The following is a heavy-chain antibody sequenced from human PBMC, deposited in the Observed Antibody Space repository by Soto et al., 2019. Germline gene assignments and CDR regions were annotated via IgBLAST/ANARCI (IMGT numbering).Heavy chain of an antibody. V-gene: IGHV1-69*13. CDR2: IIPIFGTA. CDR1: GGTFSSYA. J-gene: IGHJ4*02. Sequence: SVKVSCKASGGTFSSYAISWVRQAPGQGLEWMGGIIPIFGTANYAQKFQGRVTITADESTSTAYMELSSLRSEDTAVYYCAREDKVDFWRWGCYFDYWGQGTLVTVSS. CDR3: AREDKVDFWRWGCYFDY. D-gene: IGHD3-3*01.